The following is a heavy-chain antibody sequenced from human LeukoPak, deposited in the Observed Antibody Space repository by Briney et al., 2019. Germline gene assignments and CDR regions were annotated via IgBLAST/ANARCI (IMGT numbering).Heavy chain of an antibody. CDR1: GYTFTSYG. V-gene: IGHV1-18*01. CDR3: ARFDSSSIKLYYYDSSGDYYYGMDV. J-gene: IGHJ6*02. Sequence: GASVKVSCKASGYTFTSYGISWVRQAPGQGLEWMGWISAYNGITNYAQKLQGRVTMTTDTSTSTAYMELRSLRSDDTAVYYCARFDSSSIKLYYYDSSGDYYYGMDVWGQGTTVTVSS. D-gene: IGHD3-22*01. CDR2: ISAYNGIT.